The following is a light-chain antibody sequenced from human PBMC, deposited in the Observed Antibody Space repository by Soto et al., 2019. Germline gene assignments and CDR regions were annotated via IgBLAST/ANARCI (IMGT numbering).Light chain of an antibody. CDR2: EDD. Sequence: NFMLTQPHSVSESPGKKVTISCTRSSGNIASTFVQWFLQRPGRAPTAVMSEDDQSPSGVPDRFSGSIDKTSESASLTISGLQPEGEADYYCQSYDTGNRGVFGAGTKVTAL. J-gene: IGLJ3*02. V-gene: IGLV6-57*04. CDR1: SGNIASTF. CDR3: QSYDTGNRGV.